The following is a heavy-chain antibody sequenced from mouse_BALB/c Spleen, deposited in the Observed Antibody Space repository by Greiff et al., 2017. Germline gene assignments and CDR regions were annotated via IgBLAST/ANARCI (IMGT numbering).Heavy chain of an antibody. J-gene: IGHJ1*01. CDR3: ARHDYYGSSYPYWYFDV. Sequence: EVMLVESGGGLVQPGGSLKLSCAASGFTFSSYTMSWVRQTPEKRLEWVAYISNGGGSTYYPDTVKGRFTISRDNAKNTLYLQMSSLKSEDTAMYYCARHDYYGSSYPYWYFDVWGAGTTVTVSS. D-gene: IGHD1-1*01. V-gene: IGHV5-12-2*01. CDR1: GFTFSSYT. CDR2: ISNGGGST.